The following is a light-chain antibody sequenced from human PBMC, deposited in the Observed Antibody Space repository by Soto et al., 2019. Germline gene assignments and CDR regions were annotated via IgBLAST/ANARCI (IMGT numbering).Light chain of an antibody. CDR1: SSNIGAGYD. Sequence: QSVLTQPPSVSGAPGQRVTISSTGSSSNIGAGYDVHWYQQLPGTAPKLLIYGNSNRPSGVPDRFSGSKSGTSASLAITGLQAEDEADYYCQSYDSSLSGNVVFGGGTKVTVL. CDR3: QSYDSSLSGNVV. J-gene: IGLJ2*01. CDR2: GNS. V-gene: IGLV1-40*01.